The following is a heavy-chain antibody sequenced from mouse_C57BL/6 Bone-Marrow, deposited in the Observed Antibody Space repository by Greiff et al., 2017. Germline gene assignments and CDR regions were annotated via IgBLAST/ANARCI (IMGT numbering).Heavy chain of an antibody. V-gene: IGHV5-17*01. Sequence: EVKLVESGGGLVKPGGSLKLSCAASGFTFSDYGMHWVRQAPEKGLEWVAYISSGSSTIYYADTVKGRFTISRDNAKNTLFLQMTSLRSEDTAMYYCARITMVTTYYAMDYWGQGTSVTVSS. CDR3: ARITMVTTYYAMDY. D-gene: IGHD2-2*01. CDR2: ISSGSSTI. J-gene: IGHJ4*01. CDR1: GFTFSDYG.